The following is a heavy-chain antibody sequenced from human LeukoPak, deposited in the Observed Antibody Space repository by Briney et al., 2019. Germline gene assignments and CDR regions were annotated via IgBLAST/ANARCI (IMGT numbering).Heavy chain of an antibody. J-gene: IGHJ4*02. CDR2: IYHSGST. CDR3: ARGGRRRITIFGVVPIYFDY. CDR1: GYSISSGYY. Sequence: SETLSLTCTVSGYSISSGYYWGWIRQPPGKGLEWIGSIYHSGSTNYNPSLKSRVTISVDTSKNQFSLKLSSVTAADTAVYYRARGGRRRITIFGVVPIYFDYWGQGTLVTVSS. D-gene: IGHD3-3*01. V-gene: IGHV4-38-2*02.